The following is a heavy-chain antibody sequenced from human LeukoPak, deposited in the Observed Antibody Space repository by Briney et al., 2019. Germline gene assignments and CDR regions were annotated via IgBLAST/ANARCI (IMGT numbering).Heavy chain of an antibody. CDR1: GYTFTGYY. D-gene: IGHD5-12*01. V-gene: IGHV1-2*02. CDR3: ARSYDGDHFDY. Sequence: ASVKVSCKASGYTFTGYYIHWVRQAPGQGLESMGWINPNSGGTKYAQKFQGRVTMTRDTSISTAYMELSRLRSDDTAVYYCARSYDGDHFDYWGQGTLVTVSS. J-gene: IGHJ4*02. CDR2: INPNSGGT.